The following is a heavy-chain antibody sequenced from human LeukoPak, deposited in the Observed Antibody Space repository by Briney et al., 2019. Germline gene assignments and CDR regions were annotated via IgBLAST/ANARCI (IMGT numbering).Heavy chain of an antibody. J-gene: IGHJ4*02. CDR3: ARVAGDILTGHRNHDFDY. Sequence: PSETLSLTCTVSGGSISSYYWSWIRQPPGKGLEWIGYIYYSGSTNYNPSLKSRVTISVDTSKNQFSLKLSSVTAADTAVYYCARVAGDILTGHRNHDFDYWGQGTLVTVSS. V-gene: IGHV4-59*01. CDR2: IYYSGST. D-gene: IGHD3-9*01. CDR1: GGSISSYY.